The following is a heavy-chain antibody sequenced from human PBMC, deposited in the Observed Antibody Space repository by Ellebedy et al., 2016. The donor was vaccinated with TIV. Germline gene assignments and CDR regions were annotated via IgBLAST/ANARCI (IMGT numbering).Heavy chain of an antibody. CDR2: IWYDGSNA. V-gene: IGHV3-33*01. CDR1: RFSFRSYG. J-gene: IGHJ4*02. Sequence: GESLKISCAASRFSFRSYGMHWVRQTPGKGLEWMAFIWYDGSNADYADSAKGRFTISRDNSENTLYLQMNSLRVEDTAIYFCARGSYGGNSPPFDYWGQGTLVSVSS. D-gene: IGHD4-23*01. CDR3: ARGSYGGNSPPFDY.